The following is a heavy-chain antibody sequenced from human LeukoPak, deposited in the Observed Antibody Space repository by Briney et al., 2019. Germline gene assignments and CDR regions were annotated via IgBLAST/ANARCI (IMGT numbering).Heavy chain of an antibody. CDR2: ISYIGTT. CDR3: TSFSFGRNWFDP. Sequence: SETLSLTCTVSGGSISNYYWNWIRQPPGKGPEWIAYISYIGTTNYNPSLKSRVTISEDTSKNQFSLKLSSVTAANTAVYYCTSFSFGRNWFDPWGQGTLVTVSS. D-gene: IGHD5-18*01. CDR1: GGSISNYY. V-gene: IGHV4-59*08. J-gene: IGHJ5*02.